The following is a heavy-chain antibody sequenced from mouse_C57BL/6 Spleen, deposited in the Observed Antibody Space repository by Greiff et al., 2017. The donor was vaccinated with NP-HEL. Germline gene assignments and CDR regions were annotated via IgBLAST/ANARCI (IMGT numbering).Heavy chain of an antibody. CDR3: ARRNYAMDY. Sequence: VQLQQSGAELVRPGTSVKVSCKASGYAFTNYLIEWVKQRPGQGLEWIGVINPGSGGTNYNETFKGTATLTADKSTSTAYMQLSSLTSEDSAVYFCARRNYAMDYWGQGTSVTVSS. CDR2: INPGSGGT. J-gene: IGHJ4*01. V-gene: IGHV1-54*01. CDR1: GYAFTNYL.